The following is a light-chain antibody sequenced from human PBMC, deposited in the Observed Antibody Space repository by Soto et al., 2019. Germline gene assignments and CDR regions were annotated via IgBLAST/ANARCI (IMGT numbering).Light chain of an antibody. V-gene: IGKV1-8*01. Sequence: IQMTQTTSSLSASVGDRVTITCRASQGISSYLAWYQQKPGKAPKLLIYAASTLQSGVPSRFSGSGSGTDFTLTISCLQSEDFATYYCQQYYSYPITFGQGTRLEIK. CDR3: QQYYSYPIT. CDR2: AAS. J-gene: IGKJ5*01. CDR1: QGISSY.